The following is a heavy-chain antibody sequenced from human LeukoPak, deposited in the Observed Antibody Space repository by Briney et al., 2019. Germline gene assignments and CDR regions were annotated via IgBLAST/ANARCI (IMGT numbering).Heavy chain of an antibody. V-gene: IGHV1-18*01. CDR2: ISAYNGNT. CDR1: GYTFTIYG. CDR3: ARDIVVVPAAMREGWFDP. Sequence: ASVTVSFKASGYTFTIYGISWVRQAPGQGLEWMGWISAYNGNTNYAQKLQGRVTMTTDTSTSTAYMELRSLRSDDTAVYYCARDIVVVPAAMREGWFDPWGQGTLVTVSS. J-gene: IGHJ5*02. D-gene: IGHD2-2*01.